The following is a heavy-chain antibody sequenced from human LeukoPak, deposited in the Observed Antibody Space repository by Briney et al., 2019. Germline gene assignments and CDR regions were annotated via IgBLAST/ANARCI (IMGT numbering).Heavy chain of an antibody. Sequence: PSETLSLTCTVSGGSIRSDDSYWTWIRQPPGKGLEWIGYMYYSGSTYYNPSLKTRISISEDTSKSQISLKLTSVTAADTAVYYCARGKWVRVGNSWRHYAMDVWGQGTTVTVSS. CDR1: GGSIRSDDSY. J-gene: IGHJ6*02. CDR2: MYYSGST. CDR3: ARGKWVRVGNSWRHYAMDV. V-gene: IGHV4-30-4*08. D-gene: IGHD6-13*01.